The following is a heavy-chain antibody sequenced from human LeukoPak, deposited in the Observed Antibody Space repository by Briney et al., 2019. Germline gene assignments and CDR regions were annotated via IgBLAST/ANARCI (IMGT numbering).Heavy chain of an antibody. CDR3: F. Sequence: SETLSLTCTVSGVSTTSHYWSCIRQPPGKGLEWIGHIYHSGSTKYNPSLNSRVTLSIDTSKNQFSLKLSAVTAADTAVYLDFWGKGTAVTVSS. CDR1: GVSTTSHY. V-gene: IGHV4-59*11. CDR2: IYHSGST. J-gene: IGHJ6*04.